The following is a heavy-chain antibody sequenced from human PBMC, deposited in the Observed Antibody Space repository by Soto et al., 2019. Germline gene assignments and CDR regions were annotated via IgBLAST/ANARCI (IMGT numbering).Heavy chain of an antibody. Sequence: GSLRLSCAASGFTFDSYALSWVRQAPGKGLEWVSTISAGGGSTYYADSVKGRFTISRDNSKNTLYLQLNSLRAEDTAVFYCAKGFGGTYGWYYFDYRGQGTPVTVS. CDR2: ISAGGGST. CDR1: GFTFDSYA. D-gene: IGHD1-26*01. J-gene: IGHJ4*02. V-gene: IGHV3-23*01. CDR3: AKGFGGTYGWYYFDY.